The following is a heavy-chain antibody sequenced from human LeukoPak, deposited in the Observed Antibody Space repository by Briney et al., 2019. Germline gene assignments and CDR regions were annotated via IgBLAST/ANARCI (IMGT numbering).Heavy chain of an antibody. J-gene: IGHJ4*02. CDR3: AGANDFWSGPTFDY. V-gene: IGHV4-4*07. CDR2: IYTSGST. D-gene: IGHD3/OR15-3a*01. CDR1: GGSISSYY. Sequence: KSSETLSLTCTVSGGSISSYYWSWIRQPAGKGLEWIGRIYTSGSTNYNPSLKSRVTMSVDTSKNQFSLKLSSVTAADTAVYYCAGANDFWSGPTFDYWGQGTLVTVSS.